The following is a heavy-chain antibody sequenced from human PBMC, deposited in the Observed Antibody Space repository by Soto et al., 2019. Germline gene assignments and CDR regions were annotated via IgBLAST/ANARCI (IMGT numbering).Heavy chain of an antibody. J-gene: IGHJ4*02. Sequence: TGGSLRLSCAASGFRFSGYAMHWVRQAPGKGLEWVAVIWYDGSNENYADPVRGRFTISRDNSKNMVYLQMTSLRAEDTAVYYCARDRFGGPTYWGQGTLVTVSS. V-gene: IGHV3-33*01. CDR2: IWYDGSNE. D-gene: IGHD2-15*01. CDR1: GFRFSGYA. CDR3: ARDRFGGPTY.